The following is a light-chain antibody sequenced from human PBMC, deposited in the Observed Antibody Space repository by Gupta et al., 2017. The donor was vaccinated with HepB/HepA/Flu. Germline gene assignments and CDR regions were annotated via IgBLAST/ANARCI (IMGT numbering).Light chain of an antibody. CDR1: QSLLYDNGYNY. CDR2: LGS. J-gene: IGKJ3*01. CDR3: MQTRQNPFT. V-gene: IGKV2-28*01. Sequence: DIVLTQSPLSLTVTPGEPASISCRSSQSLLYDNGYNYLSWYLQKPGQSPHLLIYLGSSRASGVPDRFSGSGSGTYFTLHISRVEAEDVGTYHCMQTRQNPFTFGPGTKVD.